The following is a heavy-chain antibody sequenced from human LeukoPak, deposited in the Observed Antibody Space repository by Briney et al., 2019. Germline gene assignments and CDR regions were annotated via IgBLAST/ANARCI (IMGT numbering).Heavy chain of an antibody. Sequence: PGGSLRLSCATSGFTFSDYYMSWIRQAPGKGLEWVSYISSSGTYTNSADSVKGRFTISRDYPKNSLYLQMSSLRAEETAVYYCARQGGDILTGYLDYWGQGTLVTVSS. D-gene: IGHD3-9*01. CDR1: GFTFSDYY. J-gene: IGHJ4*02. CDR2: ISSSGTYT. CDR3: ARQGGDILTGYLDY. V-gene: IGHV3-11*03.